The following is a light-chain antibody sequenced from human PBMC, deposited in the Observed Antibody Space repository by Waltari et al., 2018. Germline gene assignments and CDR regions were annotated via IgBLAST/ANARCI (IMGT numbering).Light chain of an antibody. V-gene: IGLV3-1*01. CDR2: QNT. Sequence: SYELTQPTSVSVAPGQTANIPCSGDKLGAKYDSWYQQKAGKSPVVVNHQNTKPPSGTPERFSGSNSGNAATLTSSGTQAIDDADYYCQAWDKNYARVFGGGTKLTVL. CDR1: KLGAKY. CDR3: QAWDKNYARV. J-gene: IGLJ2*01.